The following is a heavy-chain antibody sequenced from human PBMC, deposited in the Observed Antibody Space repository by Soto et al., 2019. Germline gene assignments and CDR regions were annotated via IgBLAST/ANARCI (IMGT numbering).Heavy chain of an antibody. V-gene: IGHV3-21*01. CDR2: ISSSSSYI. D-gene: IGHD6-13*01. CDR1: GFTFSSYS. Sequence: GGSLRLSCAASGFTFSSYSMNWVRQAPGKGLEWVSSISSSSSYIYYADSVKGRSTISRDNAKNSLYLQMNSLRAEDTSVYYCARDLFREGEAAAAGEYYYYGMDVWGQGTTVTVSS. CDR3: ARDLFREGEAAAAGEYYYYGMDV. J-gene: IGHJ6*02.